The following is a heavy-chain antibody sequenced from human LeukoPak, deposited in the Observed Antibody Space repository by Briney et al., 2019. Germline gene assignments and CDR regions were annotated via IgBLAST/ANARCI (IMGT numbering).Heavy chain of an antibody. D-gene: IGHD6-13*01. CDR1: GFTLSSYW. V-gene: IGHV3-7*05. CDR3: ARGIGSAWYTYFQH. CDR2: IKQDGSED. J-gene: IGHJ1*01. Sequence: GGSLRLSCAASGFTLSSYWMSWVRQAPGKGLEWVANIKQDGSEDYYVDSVKGRFTISRDNAKNSLYLQMNSLRADDTAVYYCARGIGSAWYTYFQHWGQSTLVTVSS.